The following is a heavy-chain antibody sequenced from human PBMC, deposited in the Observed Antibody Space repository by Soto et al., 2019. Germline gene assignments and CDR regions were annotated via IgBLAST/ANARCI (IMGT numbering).Heavy chain of an antibody. D-gene: IGHD5-18*01. CDR3: ASLTPVYSYNNY. CDR2: IIPIFGTA. V-gene: IGHV1-69*13. CDR1: GVTFSSYA. J-gene: IGHJ4*02. Sequence: SVKVSCRASGVTFSSYAISWVRQAPGQGLEWMGGIIPIFGTANYAQKFQGRVTITADESTSTAYMELSSLRSEDTAVYSCASLTPVYSYNNYWAQGTLV.